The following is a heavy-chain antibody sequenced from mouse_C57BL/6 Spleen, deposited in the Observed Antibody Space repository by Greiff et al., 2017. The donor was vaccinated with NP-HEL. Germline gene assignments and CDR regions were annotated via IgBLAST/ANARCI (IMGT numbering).Heavy chain of an antibody. CDR1: GYTFTDYE. Sequence: VKLMESGAELVRPGASVTLSCKASGYTFTDYEMHWVKQTPVHGLEWIGAIDPETGGTAYNQKFKGKAILTADKSSSTAYMELRSLTSEDSAVYYCTRKADGNPYYAMDYWGQGTSVTVSS. D-gene: IGHD2-1*01. J-gene: IGHJ4*01. V-gene: IGHV1-15*01. CDR3: TRKADGNPYYAMDY. CDR2: IDPETGGT.